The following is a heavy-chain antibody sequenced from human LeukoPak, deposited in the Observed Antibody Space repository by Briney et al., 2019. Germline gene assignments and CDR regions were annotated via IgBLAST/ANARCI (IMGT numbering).Heavy chain of an antibody. Sequence: GGSLRLSCAASGFTFSSYAMHWVRQAPGKGLEWVAVISYDGSNKYYADSVKGRFTISRDNSKNTLYLQMNSLRAEDTAVYYCARDPSSGAFDYWGQGTLVTVSS. CDR1: GFTFSSYA. D-gene: IGHD2-15*01. CDR3: ARDPSSGAFDY. CDR2: ISYDGSNK. V-gene: IGHV3-30-3*01. J-gene: IGHJ4*02.